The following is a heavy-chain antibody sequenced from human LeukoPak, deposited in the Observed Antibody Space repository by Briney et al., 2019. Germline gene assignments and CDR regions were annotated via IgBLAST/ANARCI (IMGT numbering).Heavy chain of an antibody. CDR2: IYYSGST. CDR1: GGSISSYY. J-gene: IGHJ3*02. V-gene: IGHV4-59*01. CDR3: AVGVLGAFDI. D-gene: IGHD2-8*02. Sequence: PSETLSLTCTVSGGSISSYYWSWIRQPPGKGLEWIGYIYYSGSTNYNPSLKSRVTISVDTSKNQFSLKLSSATAADTAVYYCAVGVLGAFDIWGQGTMVTVSS.